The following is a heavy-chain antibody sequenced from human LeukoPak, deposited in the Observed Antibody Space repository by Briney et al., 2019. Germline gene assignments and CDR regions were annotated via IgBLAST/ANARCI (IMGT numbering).Heavy chain of an antibody. V-gene: IGHV4-59*01. Sequence: SETLSLTCTVSGDSISSNYWSWIRQPPGKGLEWIGYIYYTGSTNYNPSLKSRVTISVDTSKNQLSLNVSSVTAADTAVYYCAREIKWELRNWFDPWGQGTLVTVSS. CDR3: AREIKWELRNWFDP. D-gene: IGHD1-26*01. CDR2: IYYTGST. CDR1: GDSISSNY. J-gene: IGHJ5*02.